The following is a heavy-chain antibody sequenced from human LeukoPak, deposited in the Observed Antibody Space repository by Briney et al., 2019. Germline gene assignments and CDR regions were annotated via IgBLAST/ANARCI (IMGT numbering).Heavy chain of an antibody. Sequence: GGSLRLSCAVSGFTFNNYAMSWVRQAPGKGLEWVSGISGSGGSTYYADSVKGRFTISRDNSKNTLYLQMNSLTAGDTAVYYCAKDSVPYYYGSGSYPDYWGQGTLVTVSS. CDR2: ISGSGGST. V-gene: IGHV3-23*01. CDR3: AKDSVPYYYGSGSYPDY. CDR1: GFTFNNYA. J-gene: IGHJ4*02. D-gene: IGHD3-10*01.